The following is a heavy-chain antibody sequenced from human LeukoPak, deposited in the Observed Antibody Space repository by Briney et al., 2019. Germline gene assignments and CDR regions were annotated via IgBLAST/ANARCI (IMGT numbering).Heavy chain of an antibody. Sequence: PGRSLRLSCAASGFTFDDYAMHWVRQAPGKGLEWVSGISWNSGSIGYADSVKGRFTISRDNAKNSLYLQMNGLRAEDTAVYYCATMFGEVAGQDYWGQGTLVTVSS. CDR3: ATMFGEVAGQDY. D-gene: IGHD3-10*02. V-gene: IGHV3-9*01. CDR1: GFTFDDYA. J-gene: IGHJ4*02. CDR2: ISWNSGSI.